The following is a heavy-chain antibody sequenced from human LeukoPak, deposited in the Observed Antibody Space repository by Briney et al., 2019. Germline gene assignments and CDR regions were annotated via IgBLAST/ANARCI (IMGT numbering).Heavy chain of an antibody. Sequence: ASVTLSFTASGYTFAGYYMHWVRQAPGQGLEWMGWVNPKSGGTNYLQKFQGRVTMTRDTSISTAYMELSRLRSDDTAVYYCARATAENDYWGQGTLVTVSS. CDR1: GYTFAGYY. D-gene: IGHD1-14*01. CDR2: VNPKSGGT. V-gene: IGHV1-2*02. CDR3: ARATAENDY. J-gene: IGHJ4*02.